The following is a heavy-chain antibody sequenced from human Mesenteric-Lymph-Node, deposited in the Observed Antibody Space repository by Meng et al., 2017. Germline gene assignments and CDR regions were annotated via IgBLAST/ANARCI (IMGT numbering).Heavy chain of an antibody. CDR2: ISAYNGNT. D-gene: IGHD5-18*01. Sequence: ASVKVSCKASGYTFTSYGISWVRQAPGQGLEWMGWISAYNGNTNYAQKLQGRVTMTRDTSTSTVYMELSSLRSEDTAVYYCARLPAVRGYSYGLQNDYWGQGTLVTVSS. CDR3: ARLPAVRGYSYGLQNDY. J-gene: IGHJ4*02. CDR1: GYTFTSYG. V-gene: IGHV1-18*01.